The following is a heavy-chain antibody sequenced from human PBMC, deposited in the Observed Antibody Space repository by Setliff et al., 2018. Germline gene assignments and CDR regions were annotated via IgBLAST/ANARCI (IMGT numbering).Heavy chain of an antibody. CDR1: GFTFSRYW. Sequence: AASGFTFSRYWMSWVRQAPGKGLEWVANIKQDGSEKYYVDSVKGRFTISRDNAKNSLYLQMNSLRAEDTAVYYCARDHVYGSQYYYYYYGMDVWGQGTTVTVSS. V-gene: IGHV3-7*01. CDR2: IKQDGSEK. CDR3: ARDHVYGSQYYYYYYGMDV. J-gene: IGHJ6*02. D-gene: IGHD3-10*01.